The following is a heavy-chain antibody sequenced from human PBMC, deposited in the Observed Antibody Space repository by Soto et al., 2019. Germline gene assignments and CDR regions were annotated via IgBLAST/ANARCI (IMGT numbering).Heavy chain of an antibody. CDR1: GGTFSSYA. D-gene: IGHD6-13*01. CDR2: IIPIFGTA. J-gene: IGHJ6*02. Sequence: SVKVSCKASGGTFSSYAISWVRQAPGQGLEWMGGIIPIFGTANYAQKFQGRVTITADESTSTAYMELSSLRSEDTAVYYCARWRIAADGTYYYSGMDVWGQGTTVTVSS. CDR3: ARWRIAADGTYYYSGMDV. V-gene: IGHV1-69*13.